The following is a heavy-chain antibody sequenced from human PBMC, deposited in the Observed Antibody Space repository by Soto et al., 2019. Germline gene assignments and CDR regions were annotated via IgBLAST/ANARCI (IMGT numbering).Heavy chain of an antibody. Sequence: GGSLRLSCAVSEFTFDDNAMHWVRQAPEKGLEWVSGINWKSDIGYADSVKGRFTISRDNAENSLYLQMNSLRAEDTALYYYAISQDRGGRTTFIYWGQGTQVTAPQ. V-gene: IGHV3-9*01. J-gene: IGHJ4*02. CDR1: EFTFDDNA. D-gene: IGHD3-16*01. CDR3: AISQDRGGRTTFIY. CDR2: INWKSDI.